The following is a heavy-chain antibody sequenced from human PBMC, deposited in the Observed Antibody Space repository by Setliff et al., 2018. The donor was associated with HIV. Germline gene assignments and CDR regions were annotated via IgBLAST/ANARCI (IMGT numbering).Heavy chain of an antibody. V-gene: IGHV4-34*01. CDR3: AAASSWDPLLDY. D-gene: IGHD6-13*01. CDR1: GGSFSGYY. CDR2: IYYSGTT. J-gene: IGHJ4*02. Sequence: SETLSLTCAVYGGSFSGYYWSWIRQPPGKGLEWIGSIYYSGTTYYNPSLKSRITISVDTSMDQFSLKLNSVTAADTAVYYCAAASSWDPLLDYWGQGTLVTVSS.